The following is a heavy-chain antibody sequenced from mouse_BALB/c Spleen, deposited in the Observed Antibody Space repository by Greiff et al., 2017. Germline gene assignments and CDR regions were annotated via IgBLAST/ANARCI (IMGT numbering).Heavy chain of an antibody. V-gene: IGHV14-3*02. D-gene: IGHD2-1*01. CDR2: IDPAYGNT. J-gene: IGHJ3*01. CDR1: GFNIKDTS. CDR3: ASYGNYDAY. Sequence: VQLQQSGAELVKPGASVKLSCTASGFNIKDTSMHWVKQRPGQGLEWIGRIDPAYGNTKYDPKFQGKATITADTSSNTAYLQLSSLTSEDTAVYYYASYGNYDAYWGQGTLVTVSA.